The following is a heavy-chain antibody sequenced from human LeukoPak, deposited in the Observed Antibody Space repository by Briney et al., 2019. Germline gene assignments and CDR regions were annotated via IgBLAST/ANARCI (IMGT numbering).Heavy chain of an antibody. Sequence: GGSLRLSCAASGFTFSDYYMSWVRQAPGKGLEWVSVIYSGGSTYYADSVKGRFTISRDNSKNTLYLQMNSLRAEDTAVYYCASTHYYDSSGRNWFDPWGQGTLVTVSS. CDR2: IYSGGST. CDR3: ASTHYYDSSGRNWFDP. J-gene: IGHJ5*02. V-gene: IGHV3-66*02. CDR1: GFTFSDYY. D-gene: IGHD3-22*01.